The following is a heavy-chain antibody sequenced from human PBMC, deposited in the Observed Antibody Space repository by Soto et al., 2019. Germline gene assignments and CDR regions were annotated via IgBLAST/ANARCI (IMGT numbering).Heavy chain of an antibody. J-gene: IGHJ4*02. Sequence: LSLTCAASGFTFSSYGMHWVRQAPGKGLEWVAVIWYDGSNKYYADSVKGRFTISRDNSKNTLYLQMNSLRAEDTAVYYCARGGTHYGVDYWGQGTLVTVSS. D-gene: IGHD4-17*01. CDR1: GFTFSSYG. V-gene: IGHV3-33*01. CDR2: IWYDGSNK. CDR3: ARGGTHYGVDY.